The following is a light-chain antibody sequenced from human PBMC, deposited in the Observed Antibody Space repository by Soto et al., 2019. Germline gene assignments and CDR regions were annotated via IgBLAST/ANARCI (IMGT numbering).Light chain of an antibody. CDR2: AND. J-gene: IGLJ3*02. Sequence: QSVLTQPPSASGTPGQRVIISCSGRSSNIGSNYVYWFQHLPGTAPKLLIYANDQRPSGVPERFSGSKSGTSASLAISGLRSEDEADYYCAAWDDSLGGSWVFGGGTKLTVL. CDR1: SSNIGSNY. V-gene: IGLV1-47*02. CDR3: AAWDDSLGGSWV.